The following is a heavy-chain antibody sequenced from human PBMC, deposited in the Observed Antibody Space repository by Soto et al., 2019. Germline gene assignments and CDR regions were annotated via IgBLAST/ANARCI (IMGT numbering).Heavy chain of an antibody. J-gene: IGHJ6*02. CDR2: ICYSGST. CDR3: ARLDGNSADYYYGIDV. Sequence: SELLSLTCAVSGGSLRGYYWSWIRQPPGKGLEWIGTICYSGSTYYNPSLQSRVTMSVDTSKNQFSLKLSSVTAADTGVYYCARLDGNSADYYYGIDVWGRGTTVTVSS. CDR1: GGSLRGYY. V-gene: IGHV4-59*04. D-gene: IGHD6-19*01.